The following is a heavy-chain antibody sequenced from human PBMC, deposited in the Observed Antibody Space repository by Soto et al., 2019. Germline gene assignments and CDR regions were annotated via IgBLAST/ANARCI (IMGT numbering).Heavy chain of an antibody. V-gene: IGHV3-23*01. CDR1: GFTFSDFA. D-gene: IGHD2-8*01. CDR3: AKIEGMDQWSSSFDY. CDR2: IYGGGNGP. Sequence: EVQVLESGGGLVQPGGSLRLSCAATGFTFSDFAMSWVRQAPGKGLEWVSRIYGGGNGPHYADSVKGRVTISRDNSKNTLYLQMNSLRAEDTAVYSCAKIEGMDQWSSSFDYWGQGTLVTVSS. J-gene: IGHJ4*02.